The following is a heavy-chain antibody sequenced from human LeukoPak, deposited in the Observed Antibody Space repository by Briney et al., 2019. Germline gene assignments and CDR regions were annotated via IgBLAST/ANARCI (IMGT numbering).Heavy chain of an antibody. D-gene: IGHD2-15*01. J-gene: IGHJ5*02. Sequence: PSETLSLTCAVYGGSFSGYYGSWIRQPPGKGLEWIVEINHSGSTNYNPSLKSRVTISVDTSKYQFSLKLSSVTAADTAVYYCARGGGYCSGGSCYSLNWFDPWCQGPLVTVSS. CDR2: INHSGST. CDR1: GGSFSGYY. V-gene: IGHV4-34*01. CDR3: ARGGGYCSGGSCYSLNWFDP.